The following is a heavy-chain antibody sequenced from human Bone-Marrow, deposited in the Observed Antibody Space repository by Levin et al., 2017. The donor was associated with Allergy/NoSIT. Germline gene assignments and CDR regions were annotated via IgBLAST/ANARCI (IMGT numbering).Heavy chain of an antibody. V-gene: IGHV3-74*01. Sequence: GESLKISCAASGFTFSSYWMHWVRQAPGKGLVWVSRINSDGSSTSYADSVKGRFTISRDNAKNTLYLQMNSLRAEDTAVYYCARGGTYFDLWGRGTLVTVSS. J-gene: IGHJ2*01. CDR3: ARGGTYFDL. CDR1: GFTFSSYW. CDR2: INSDGSST.